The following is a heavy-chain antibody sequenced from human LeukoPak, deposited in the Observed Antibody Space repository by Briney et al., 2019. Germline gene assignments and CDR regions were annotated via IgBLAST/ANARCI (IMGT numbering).Heavy chain of an antibody. CDR1: GFTFSSYW. CDR2: ISGDGSSA. V-gene: IGHV3-74*01. J-gene: IGHJ4*02. D-gene: IGHD1-26*01. CDR3: LTGLVGTANY. Sequence: GGSLRLSCAVSGFTFSSYWMHWVRQAPGKGLVWVSRISGDGSSANYADFVNGRFTISRDNAKNTLYLQMNSLRAEDTALYYCLTGLVGTANYWGQGVLVTVSS.